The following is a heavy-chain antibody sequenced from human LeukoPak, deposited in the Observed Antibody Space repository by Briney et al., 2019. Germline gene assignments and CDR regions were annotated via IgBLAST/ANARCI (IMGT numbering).Heavy chain of an antibody. Sequence: PGGSLRLSCAASGFTFSSYSMNWVRQAAGKGLEWVSSISSSSSYIYYADSVKGRFTISRDNAKNSLYLQMNSLRAEDTAVYDCARELVVVPAATPVDYWGQGTLVTVSS. D-gene: IGHD2-2*02. CDR2: ISSSSSYI. CDR3: ARELVVVPAATPVDY. V-gene: IGHV3-21*01. CDR1: GFTFSSYS. J-gene: IGHJ4*02.